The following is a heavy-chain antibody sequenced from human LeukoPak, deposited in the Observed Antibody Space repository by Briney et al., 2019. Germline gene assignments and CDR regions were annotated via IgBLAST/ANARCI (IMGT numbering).Heavy chain of an antibody. Sequence: SVKVSCKASGYTFTSYYMHWVRQAPGQGLEWMGGIIPIFGTANYAQKFQGRVTITADKSTSTAYMELSSLRSEDTAVYYCASMAHYDSSGYQLQNDYWGQGTLVTVSS. CDR3: ASMAHYDSSGYQLQNDY. CDR1: GYTFTSYY. CDR2: IIPIFGTA. D-gene: IGHD3-22*01. J-gene: IGHJ4*02. V-gene: IGHV1-69*06.